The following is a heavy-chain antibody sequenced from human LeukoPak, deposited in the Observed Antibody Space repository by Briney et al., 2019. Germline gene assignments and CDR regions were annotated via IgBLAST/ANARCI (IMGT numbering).Heavy chain of an antibody. CDR2: IYYSGST. CDR1: GGSISSSSYY. Sequence: SETLSLTCTVSGGSISSSSYYWGWIRQPPGKGLEWIGSIYYSGSTYYNPSLKSRVTISVDTSKNQFSLKLSSVTAADTAVYYCARADYSSTRSHDYYYMDVWGKGTTVTVSS. D-gene: IGHD6-13*01. J-gene: IGHJ6*03. CDR3: ARADYSSTRSHDYYYMDV. V-gene: IGHV4-39*07.